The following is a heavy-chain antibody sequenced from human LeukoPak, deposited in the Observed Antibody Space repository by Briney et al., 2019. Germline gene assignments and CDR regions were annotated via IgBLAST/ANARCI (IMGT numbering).Heavy chain of an antibody. CDR2: ISSSSSYI. V-gene: IGHV3-21*01. CDR3: ARSQTEHYDFWSGSGALNWFDP. Sequence: GGSLRLSCAASGFTFSSHSMNWVRQAPGKGLKWVSSISSSSSYIYYADSVKGRFTISRDNAKNSLYLQMNSLRAEDTAVYYCARSQTEHYDFWSGSGALNWFDPWGQGILATVSS. D-gene: IGHD3-3*01. J-gene: IGHJ5*02. CDR1: GFTFSSHS.